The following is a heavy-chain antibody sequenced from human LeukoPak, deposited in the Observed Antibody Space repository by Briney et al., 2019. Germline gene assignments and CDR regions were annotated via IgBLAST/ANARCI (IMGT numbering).Heavy chain of an antibody. Sequence: SETLSLTCTVSGGSISPYYWNWIRQPAGKGLEWIGRMYSSGSTNCNPSLKSRVTMSVGTSNNQLSLKLSSVTAADTAVYYCAREITSGYYFLDYWGQGTLVTVSS. CDR3: AREITSGYYFLDY. J-gene: IGHJ4*02. V-gene: IGHV4-4*07. CDR1: GGSISPYY. D-gene: IGHD2/OR15-2a*01. CDR2: MYSSGST.